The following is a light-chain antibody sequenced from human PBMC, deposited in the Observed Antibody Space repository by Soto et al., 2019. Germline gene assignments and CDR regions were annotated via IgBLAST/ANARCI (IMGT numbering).Light chain of an antibody. CDR1: QTISSC. CDR3: KHSEIAPYN. V-gene: IGKV1-39*01. J-gene: IGKJ3*01. CDR2: AAS. Sequence: IQMTQSPSSLTATISDTVTSNCRASQTISSCLNWFQQKSGQAPKLLMNAASTLRSGVPSRFSASGSGTDFTLTISSLQPEDYATYYCKHSEIAPYNFGDVTKVAIK.